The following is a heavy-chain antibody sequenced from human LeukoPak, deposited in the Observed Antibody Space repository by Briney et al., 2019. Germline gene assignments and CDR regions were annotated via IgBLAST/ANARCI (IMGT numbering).Heavy chain of an antibody. D-gene: IGHD3-22*01. J-gene: IGHJ4*02. CDR1: GGSISIDNYH. Sequence: SETLSLTCTVSGGSISIDNYHWAWIRQPPGKGLEWIGSIYHSGNTYYNPSLESRVTISVDTSKNHFSLQLSSVTAADTAVYYCTREAIAMIVVANFDYWGQGILVTVSS. CDR3: TREAIAMIVVANFDY. V-gene: IGHV4-39*07. CDR2: IYHSGNT.